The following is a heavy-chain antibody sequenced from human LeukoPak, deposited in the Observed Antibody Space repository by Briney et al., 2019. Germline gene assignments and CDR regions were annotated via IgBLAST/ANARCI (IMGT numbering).Heavy chain of an antibody. J-gene: IGHJ4*02. CDR2: FGPEDGET. CDR3: ATGYGPMVQGVIIYY. V-gene: IGHV1-24*01. Sequence: ASVKVSCKVSVYTLTELSMHWVRQAPGKGLEWMGGFGPEDGETIYAQKFQGRVTMTEDTSTDTAYMELSSLRSEDTAVYYCATGYGPMVQGVIIYYWGQGTLVTISS. D-gene: IGHD3-10*01. CDR1: VYTLTELS.